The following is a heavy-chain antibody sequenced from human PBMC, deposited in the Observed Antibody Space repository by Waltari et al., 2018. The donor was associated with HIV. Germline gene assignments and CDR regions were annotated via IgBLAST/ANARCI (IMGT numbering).Heavy chain of an antibody. CDR3: AKDRAIGTLDH. CDR1: GFNFKEFD. J-gene: IGHJ4*02. Sequence: VRLVESGGGVVQPGKSLRLSCSASGFNFKEFDMHWVRQAPGKGLEWLALIWSDGSFQYYTDSVKGRFTISRDNFDNTLYLQMNSLRPEDTATYYCAKDRAIGTLDHWGQGTLVTVSS. V-gene: IGHV3-33*06. D-gene: IGHD1-26*01. CDR2: IWSDGSFQ.